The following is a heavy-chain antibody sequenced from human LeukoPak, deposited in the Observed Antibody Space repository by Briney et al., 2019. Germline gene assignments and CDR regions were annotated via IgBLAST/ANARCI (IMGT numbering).Heavy chain of an antibody. CDR1: GFTFSSYE. CDR2: ISSSGSTI. J-gene: IGHJ4*02. D-gene: IGHD6-19*01. Sequence: TGGSLRLSCAASGFTFSSYEMNWVRQAPGKGLEWVSYISSSGSTIYYADSVKGRFTISRDHAKNSLYLQMNSLRAEDTAVYYCARDLGAHYSSTYWGQGTLVTVSS. V-gene: IGHV3-48*03. CDR3: ARDLGAHYSSTY.